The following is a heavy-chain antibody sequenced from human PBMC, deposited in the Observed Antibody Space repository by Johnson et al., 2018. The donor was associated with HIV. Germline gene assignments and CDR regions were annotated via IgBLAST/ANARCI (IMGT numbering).Heavy chain of an antibody. D-gene: IGHD2-2*01. V-gene: IGHV3-11*04. CDR1: GLTFSDYD. CDR3: ARNGLIPAAKGVAFDI. J-gene: IGHJ3*02. Sequence: QVQLVESGGGLVKPGGSLRLSCAASGLTFSDYDMSWIRQAQGKGLEWVSYISSSGSTIYYADSVEGRFTISRDNAKNSLYLQMNSLRAEDTAVYYCARNGLIPAAKGVAFDIWGQGTTVTVSS. CDR2: ISSSGSTI.